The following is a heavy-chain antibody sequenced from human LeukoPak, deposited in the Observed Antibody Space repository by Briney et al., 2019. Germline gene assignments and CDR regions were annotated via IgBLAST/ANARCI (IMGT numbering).Heavy chain of an antibody. Sequence: GGSLRLSCAASGLIFSNYGMSWVRQAPGKGLEWVSGISGSGGSTYYADSVKGRFTISRDNSKNTLYLQMNSLRAEDTAVYYCAKDRDLKSGDWGQGTPVAVSS. CDR1: GLIFSNYG. CDR2: ISGSGGST. J-gene: IGHJ4*02. V-gene: IGHV3-23*01. CDR3: AKDRDLKSGD.